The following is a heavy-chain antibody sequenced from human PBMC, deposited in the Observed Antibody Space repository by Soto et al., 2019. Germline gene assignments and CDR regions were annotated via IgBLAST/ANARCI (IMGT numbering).Heavy chain of an antibody. CDR3: ARQYDSTEYAYCRYYFGMDV. V-gene: IGHV4-39*01. Sequence: QMQLEESGPGLVRPSETLSLTCTVSGGSIISSDYYWGWIRQPPGKGLEWVGGILYSGNTHHNPSLETRVFVSVDTSTNQLSLKLSSVTAADTAVYYCARQYDSTEYAYCRYYFGMDVWGQGTTVTVSS. D-gene: IGHD3-22*01. J-gene: IGHJ6*02. CDR2: ILYSGNT. CDR1: GGSIISSDYY.